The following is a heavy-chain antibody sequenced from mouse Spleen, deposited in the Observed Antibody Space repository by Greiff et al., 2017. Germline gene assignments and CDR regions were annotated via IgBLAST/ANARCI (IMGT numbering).Heavy chain of an antibody. CDR2: IWSDGST. CDR3: ARNYRYDGAMDY. V-gene: IGHV2-6*02. J-gene: IGHJ4*01. D-gene: IGHD2-14*01. CDR1: GFSLTSYG. Sequence: VKLQQSGPGLVAPSQSLSITCTVSGFSLTSYGVHWVRQPPGKGLEWLVVIWSDGSTTYNSALKSRLSISKDNSKSQVFLKMNSLQTDDTAMYYCARNYRYDGAMDYWGQGTSVTVSS.